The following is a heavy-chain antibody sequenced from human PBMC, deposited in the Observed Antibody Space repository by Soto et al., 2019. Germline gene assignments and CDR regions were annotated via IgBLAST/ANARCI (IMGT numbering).Heavy chain of an antibody. D-gene: IGHD2-21*02. J-gene: IGHJ6*02. CDR3: ARDPVVVTAPPRYYYYYGMDV. CDR1: GGTFSSYA. Sequence: GASVKVSCKASGGTFSSYAISWVRQAPGQGLEWTGGIIPIFGTANYAQKFQGRVTITADGSTSTAYMELSSLRSEDTAVYYCARDPVVVTAPPRYYYYYGMDVWGQGTTVTVSS. V-gene: IGHV1-69*13. CDR2: IIPIFGTA.